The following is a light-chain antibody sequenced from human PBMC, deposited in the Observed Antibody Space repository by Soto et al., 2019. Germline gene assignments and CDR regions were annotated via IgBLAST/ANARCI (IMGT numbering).Light chain of an antibody. CDR1: SSNIGAAYD. CDR3: QSYDSSLSVV. CDR2: GNN. V-gene: IGLV1-40*01. Sequence: QSVLTQPPSVSGAPCQTVTISCTGSSSNIGAAYDVYWYQQLPGTAPKLLIYGNNNRPSGVPDRFSGSKSGTSASLAIAGLQAEDEADYYCQSYDSSLSVVFGGATKLTVL. J-gene: IGLJ2*01.